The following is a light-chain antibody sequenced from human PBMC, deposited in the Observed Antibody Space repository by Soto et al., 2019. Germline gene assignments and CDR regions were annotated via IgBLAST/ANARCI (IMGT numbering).Light chain of an antibody. J-gene: IGLJ2*01. CDR1: SSNIGTRYD. Sequence: QLVLTQPPSVSGAPGQRVTISCTGSSSNIGTRYDVHWYQQLPGTATKLLIYANSNRPSGVPDRFSGSKSGTSASLAITGLQAEDEAAYYCQSYDSSLNGVVFGEGTKLTVL. CDR2: ANS. CDR3: QSYDSSLNGVV. V-gene: IGLV1-40*01.